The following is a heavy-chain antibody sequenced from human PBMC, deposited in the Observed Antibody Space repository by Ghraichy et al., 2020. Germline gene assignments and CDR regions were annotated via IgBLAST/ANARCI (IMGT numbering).Heavy chain of an antibody. CDR2: ISGYDGDT. CDR1: GYIFINYG. D-gene: IGHD5-18*01. CDR3: ARGGRTLYSDY. Sequence: ASVKVSCTASGYIFINYGISWMRQAPGQGLEWMGWISGYDGDTVYAQEFQDRVTMTTDTSTNTAYMELRTLRPDDTAVYYCARGGRTLYSDYWGQGALVTVSS. J-gene: IGHJ4*02. V-gene: IGHV1-18*01.